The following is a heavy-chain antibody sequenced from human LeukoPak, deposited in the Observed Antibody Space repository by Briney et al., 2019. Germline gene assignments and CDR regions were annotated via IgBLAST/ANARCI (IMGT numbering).Heavy chain of an antibody. Sequence: PGGSLRLSCAASGFTFSSYAMHWVRQAPGKGLEYVSAISSNGGSTYYANSVKGRFTISRDNSKNTLYLQMGSLRAEDMAVYYCARGARAVAGIDGVYYFDYWGQGTLVTVSS. J-gene: IGHJ4*02. CDR1: GFTFSSYA. V-gene: IGHV3-64*01. CDR2: ISSNGGST. CDR3: ARGARAVAGIDGVYYFDY. D-gene: IGHD6-19*01.